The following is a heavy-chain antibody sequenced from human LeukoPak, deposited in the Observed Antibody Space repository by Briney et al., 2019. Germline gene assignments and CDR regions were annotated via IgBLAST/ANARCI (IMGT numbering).Heavy chain of an antibody. D-gene: IGHD2-15*01. CDR1: GGSFSGYY. CDR2: INHSGST. V-gene: IGHV4-34*01. Sequence: SETLSLTCAVYGGSFSGYYLSWVRQPPGKGLEWIGEINHSGSTNYNPSLKSRVTISVDTSKNQFSLKLSSVTAADTAVYYCARGHEGVVVAVTNWFDTWGQGTLVTVSS. J-gene: IGHJ5*02. CDR3: ARGHEGVVVAVTNWFDT.